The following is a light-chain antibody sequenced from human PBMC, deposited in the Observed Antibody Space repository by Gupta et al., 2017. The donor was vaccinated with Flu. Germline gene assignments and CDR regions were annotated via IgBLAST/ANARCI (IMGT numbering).Light chain of an antibody. CDR3: QVWDSSSDQVV. CDR1: NIGSKS. V-gene: IGLV3-21*02. Sequence: SYVLTQPPSVSLAPGQPARITCGENNIGSKSVHWYQQRPGQAPVLVVYADSGRPSGIPERFSGSNSGNTATLTISRVEAGDEADYYCQVWDSSSDQVVLGGGTKLTVL. CDR2: ADS. J-gene: IGLJ3*02.